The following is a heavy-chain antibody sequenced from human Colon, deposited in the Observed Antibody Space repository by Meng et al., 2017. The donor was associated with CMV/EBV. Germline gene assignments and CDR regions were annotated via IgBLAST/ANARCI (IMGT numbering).Heavy chain of an antibody. CDR1: GFTFSSYW. D-gene: IGHD3-16*01. CDR3: ASYDYVWGIGGESAFDI. J-gene: IGHJ3*02. V-gene: IGHV3-74*01. Sequence: GESLKISCAASGFTFSSYWMHWVRQAPGKGLVWVSRINSDGSSTSYADSVKGRFTISRDNSKNTLYLQMNSLRAEDTAVYYCASYDYVWGIGGESAFDIWGQGTMVTVSS. CDR2: INSDGSST.